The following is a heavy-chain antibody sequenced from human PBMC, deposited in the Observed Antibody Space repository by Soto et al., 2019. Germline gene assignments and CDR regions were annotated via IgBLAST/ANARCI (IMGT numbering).Heavy chain of an antibody. CDR2: ISSSGSTI. J-gene: IGHJ6*02. CDR1: GFTFSSYE. CDR3: ARGLPYYDFWSGYYTPNGMDV. Sequence: PGGSLRLSCAASGFTFSSYEMNWVRQAPGKGLEWVSYISSSGSTIYYADSVKGRFTISGDNAKNSLYLQMNSLRAEDTAVYYCARGLPYYDFWSGYYTPNGMDVWGQGTTVTVSS. D-gene: IGHD3-3*01. V-gene: IGHV3-48*03.